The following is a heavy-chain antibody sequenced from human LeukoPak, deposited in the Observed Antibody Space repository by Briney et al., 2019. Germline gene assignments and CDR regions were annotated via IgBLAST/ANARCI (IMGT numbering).Heavy chain of an antibody. Sequence: ASVKVSCKASGYTFTSYDINWVRQATGQGLEWMGWMNPNSGNTGYAQKFQGRVTMTRNTSISTAYMELSSLRSEDTAVYYYARVSRGVVPAASYYYYYGMDVWGQGTTVTVSS. D-gene: IGHD2-2*01. CDR3: ARVSRGVVPAASYYYYYGMDV. V-gene: IGHV1-8*01. CDR2: MNPNSGNT. J-gene: IGHJ6*02. CDR1: GYTFTSYD.